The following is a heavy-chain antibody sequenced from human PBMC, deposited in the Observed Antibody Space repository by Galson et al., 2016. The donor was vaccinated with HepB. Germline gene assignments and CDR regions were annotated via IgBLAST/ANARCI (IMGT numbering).Heavy chain of an antibody. CDR1: GFTFSSYA. J-gene: IGHJ4*02. Sequence: SLRLSCAASGFTFSSYAMHWVRQAPGKGLEWVAVISYDRSNTYYADSVKGRFTISRDNSKNTLFLQMNSLRAEDTAIYYCARGCGGSPGCYYTDFWGQGTLVTVSS. V-gene: IGHV3-30*04. CDR2: ISYDRSNT. D-gene: IGHD2-15*01. CDR3: ARGCGGSPGCYYTDF.